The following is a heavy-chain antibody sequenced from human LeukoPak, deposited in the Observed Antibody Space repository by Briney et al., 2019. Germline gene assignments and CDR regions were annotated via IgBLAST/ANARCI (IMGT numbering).Heavy chain of an antibody. CDR1: GGSISSTSYY. CDR3: ARDPDFWSGYYNFDY. V-gene: IGHV4-39*07. J-gene: IGHJ4*02. D-gene: IGHD3-3*01. CDR2: IYYSGST. Sequence: PSETLSLTCTVSGGSISSTSYYWGWIRQPPGKGLEWIGNIYYSGSTYYNPSLNSRVTISVDTSKNQFSLKLNSVTAADTAVYYCARDPDFWSGYYNFDYWGQGTLVTVSS.